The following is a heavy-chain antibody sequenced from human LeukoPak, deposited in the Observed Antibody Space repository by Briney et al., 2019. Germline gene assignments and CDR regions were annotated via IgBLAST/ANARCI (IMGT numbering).Heavy chain of an antibody. D-gene: IGHD5-24*01. J-gene: IGHJ4*02. CDR2: ISSDGVKT. CDR1: GFTFSAYT. V-gene: IGHV3-64D*09. Sequence: PGGSLRLSCSVPGFTFSAYTMHWVRQAPGRGLQYVSSISSDGVKTYYADSVKGRFTISRDNSKNTLYLQMSSLRLEDTAVYYCVKDRWVDYWGQGALVTVSS. CDR3: VKDRWVDY.